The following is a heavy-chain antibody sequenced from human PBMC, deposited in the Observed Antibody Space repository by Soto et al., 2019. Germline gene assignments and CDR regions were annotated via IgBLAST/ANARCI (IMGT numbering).Heavy chain of an antibody. J-gene: IGHJ6*02. Sequence: LTSTSAREAITSSPRCPLCRANPPGKDPVATGYIYYSGSTYYNPSLKSRVTISVDTSKNQFSLKLSSVTAADTAVYYCARDRSDILTGYYKSYYYGMDVWGQGTTVTVSS. CDR2: IYYSGST. V-gene: IGHV4-30-4*01. D-gene: IGHD3-9*01. CDR3: ARDRSDILTGYYKSYYYGMDV. CDR1: REAITSSPRC.